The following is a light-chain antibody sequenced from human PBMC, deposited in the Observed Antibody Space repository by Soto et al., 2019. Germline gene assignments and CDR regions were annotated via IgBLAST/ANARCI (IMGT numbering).Light chain of an antibody. Sequence: DLQMTQSPSTLSASVGDRVTITCRASQSISSWLAWYQQKPGKAPKLLIYDASSLESGVPSRFSGSGSGTEFTLTISSLQPDDFATYYCQQYNSYPPQLTFGGGTKVEIK. J-gene: IGKJ4*01. V-gene: IGKV1-5*01. CDR2: DAS. CDR1: QSISSW. CDR3: QQYNSYPPQLT.